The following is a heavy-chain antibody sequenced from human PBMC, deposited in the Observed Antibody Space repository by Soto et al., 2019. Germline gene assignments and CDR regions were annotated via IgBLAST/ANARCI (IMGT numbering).Heavy chain of an antibody. D-gene: IGHD1-26*01. V-gene: IGHV4-39*01. Sequence: QLQLQESGPGLVKPSETLSLTCTVSGGSISSSSYYWGWIRQPPGKGLEWIGSIYYSGSTYYNPSLKSRVTISVDTSKNQFSLKLSSVTAADTAVYYCARPLAYRWAIVGARNDAFDIWGQGTMVTVSS. CDR1: GGSISSSSYY. J-gene: IGHJ3*02. CDR2: IYYSGST. CDR3: ARPLAYRWAIVGARNDAFDI.